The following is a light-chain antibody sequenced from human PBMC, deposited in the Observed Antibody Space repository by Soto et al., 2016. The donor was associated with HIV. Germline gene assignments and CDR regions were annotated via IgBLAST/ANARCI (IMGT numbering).Light chain of an antibody. V-gene: IGKV1-5*03. CDR2: KTS. CDR1: QSINSW. J-gene: IGKJ1*01. CDR3: QQYSDYSRT. Sequence: DIQMTQSPSTLSASVGDRVTITCRASQSINSWLAWYQQKAGKAPKLLIYKTSTLESGVPSRFSGSGSATEFTLTISSLQPDDFGTYYCQQYSDYSRTFGQGTRVEIK.